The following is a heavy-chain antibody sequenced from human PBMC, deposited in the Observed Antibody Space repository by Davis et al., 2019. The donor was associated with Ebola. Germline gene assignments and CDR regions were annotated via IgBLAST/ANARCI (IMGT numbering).Heavy chain of an antibody. V-gene: IGHV3-48*01. CDR2: INTVSTSI. D-gene: IGHD6-6*01. J-gene: IGHJ4*02. Sequence: PGGSLRLSCAASGFTFSSYTMNWVRQAPGKGLEWVSYINTVSTSIYYADSVKGRFTISRDNSKNTLYLQMNSLRAEDTAVYYCAKDLFVGAAPYYFDYWGQGTLVTVSS. CDR3: AKDLFVGAAPYYFDY. CDR1: GFTFSSYT.